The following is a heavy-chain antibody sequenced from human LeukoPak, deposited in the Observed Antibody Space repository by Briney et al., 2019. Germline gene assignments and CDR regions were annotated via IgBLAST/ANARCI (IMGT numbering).Heavy chain of an antibody. D-gene: IGHD2-2*01. CDR1: GFTFSSYA. J-gene: IGHJ4*02. CDR3: ARGRGLYCSSTSCSSFDY. V-gene: IGHV3-64*01. Sequence: GGSLRLSCAASGFTFSSYAMHWVRQAPGKGLEYVSAISSNGGSTYYANSVKGRFTISGDNSKNTLYLQMGSLRAEDMAVYYCARGRGLYCSSTSCSSFDYWGQGTLVTVFS. CDR2: ISSNGGST.